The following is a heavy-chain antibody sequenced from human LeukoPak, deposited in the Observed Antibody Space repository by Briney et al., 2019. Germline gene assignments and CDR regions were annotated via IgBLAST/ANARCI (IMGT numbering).Heavy chain of an antibody. V-gene: IGHV3-30*02. CDR1: GFTFSTYG. D-gene: IGHD1-7*01. CDR3: AKGNWNLRY. Sequence: GGSLRLSCAAPGFTFSTYGMHWVRQAPGKGLEWVAFIRYDGSYKYYAASVMGRFTISRDISKDTLYLQLNSLRVEDTAVYYCAKGNWNLRYWGQGTLVTVSS. J-gene: IGHJ4*02. CDR2: IRYDGSYK.